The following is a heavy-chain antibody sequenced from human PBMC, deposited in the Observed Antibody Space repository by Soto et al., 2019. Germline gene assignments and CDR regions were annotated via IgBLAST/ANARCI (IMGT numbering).Heavy chain of an antibody. Sequence: ASVKVSCKASGYRFTSYGISWVRQAPGQGLEWLGWISAYDDNTKYAQTLQGRVTMTTDTSTSTAYMELRSLRSDDTAVYYCARDTAMALPDAWGQGTLVTVSS. CDR1: GYRFTSYG. CDR3: ARDTAMALPDA. D-gene: IGHD5-18*01. V-gene: IGHV1-18*01. J-gene: IGHJ4*02. CDR2: ISAYDDNT.